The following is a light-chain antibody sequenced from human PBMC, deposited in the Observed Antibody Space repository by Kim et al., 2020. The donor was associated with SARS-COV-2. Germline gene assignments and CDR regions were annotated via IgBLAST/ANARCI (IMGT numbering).Light chain of an antibody. CDR3: QAWDSSTVV. J-gene: IGLJ2*01. Sequence: VSPGRPASISCSGDKLGDKYACWYQQKPGQAPVLVIYQDSKRPSGIPERFSGSNSGNTATLTISGTQAMDEADYYCQAWDSSTVVFGGGTQLTVL. V-gene: IGLV3-1*01. CDR2: QDS. CDR1: KLGDKY.